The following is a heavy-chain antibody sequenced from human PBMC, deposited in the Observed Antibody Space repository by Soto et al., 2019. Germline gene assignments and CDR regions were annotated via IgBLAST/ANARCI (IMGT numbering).Heavy chain of an antibody. CDR1: GFTFSSYA. Sequence: GSLRLSCAASGFTFSSYAMSWVRQAPGKGLERVGRIKSKTDGGTTDYAAPVKGRFTISRDDSKNTLYLQMNSLKTEDTAVYYCTTVAPHITIFGVVIPESRDYYYYGMDVWGQGTTVTVSS. J-gene: IGHJ6*02. CDR3: TTVAPHITIFGVVIPESRDYYYYGMDV. V-gene: IGHV3-15*01. D-gene: IGHD3-3*01. CDR2: IKSKTDGGTT.